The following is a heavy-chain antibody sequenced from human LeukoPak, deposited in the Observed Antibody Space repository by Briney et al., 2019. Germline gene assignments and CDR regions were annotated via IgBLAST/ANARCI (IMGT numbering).Heavy chain of an antibody. J-gene: IGHJ3*02. CDR2: ISYDGSNK. D-gene: IGHD3-22*01. CDR3: AKVAVSKRDYYDSKNDAFDI. CDR1: GFTFSSYG. V-gene: IGHV3-30*18. Sequence: GGSLRLSCAASGFTFSSYGTHWVRQAPGKGLEWVAVISYDGSNKYYADSVKGRFTISRDNSKNTLYLEMNSLRAEDTAVYYCAKVAVSKRDYYDSKNDAFDIWGQGTMVTVSS.